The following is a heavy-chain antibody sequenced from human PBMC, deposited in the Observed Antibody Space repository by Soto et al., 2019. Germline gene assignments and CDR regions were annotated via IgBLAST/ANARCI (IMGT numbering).Heavy chain of an antibody. Sequence: QVQLVQSGAEVKKPGSSVKVSCKASGGTFSSYVIGWVRQAPGQGLEWMGGIISIFGTTHYAQRFQGRVTITADESPSTAYMELSSLRSEDTAVYYCATPLAYAMRGWDGLDVWGQGTTVIVSS. J-gene: IGHJ6*02. CDR1: GGTFSSYV. CDR3: ATPLAYAMRGWDGLDV. D-gene: IGHD2-8*01. V-gene: IGHV1-69*01. CDR2: IISIFGTT.